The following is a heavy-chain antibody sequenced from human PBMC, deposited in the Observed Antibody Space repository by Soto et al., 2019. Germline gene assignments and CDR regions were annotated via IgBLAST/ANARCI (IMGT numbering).Heavy chain of an antibody. Sequence: EASVKVSCKASGYTFTSYGISWVRQAPGQGLEWMGWIIPNLGIANYAQKFQGRVTITADKSTSTAYMELSSLRSEDTAVYYCARVLSSVAGSPLDAFDIWGQGTMVTVSS. CDR1: GYTFTSYG. CDR3: ARVLSSVAGSPLDAFDI. D-gene: IGHD6-19*01. V-gene: IGHV1-69*10. J-gene: IGHJ3*02. CDR2: IIPNLGIA.